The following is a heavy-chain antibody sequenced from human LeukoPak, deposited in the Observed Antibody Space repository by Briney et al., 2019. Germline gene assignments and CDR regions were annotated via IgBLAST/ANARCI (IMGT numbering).Heavy chain of an antibody. CDR3: ARDRGSSGCYYFDY. D-gene: IGHD6-19*01. CDR1: GGSISSYY. CDR2: IHYSGST. V-gene: IGHV4-59*01. Sequence: SETLSLTRTVSGGSISSYYWSWMPPPPGKGLEWIGYIHYSGSTNYNPSLKSRVIISVETSKNQLSLKLSSGTAADTAVYYCARDRGSSGCYYFDYWGQGTLVTVSS. J-gene: IGHJ4*02.